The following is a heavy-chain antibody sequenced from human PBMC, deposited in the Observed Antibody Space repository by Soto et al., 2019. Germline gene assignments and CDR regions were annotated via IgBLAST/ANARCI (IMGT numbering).Heavy chain of an antibody. CDR1: GGSCSGYY. D-gene: IGHD2-2*01. V-gene: IGHV4-34*12. Sequence: QVQIQQWGAGLLKPSETLSLTCGVYGGSCSGYYWSWIRQPPGKGLEWIGEIIHTGSTNYNPSLKSRVAISIDTSKKQYSLKLSSVTAADTAVYYCARTGQPPSDYWGQGALVTVSS. J-gene: IGHJ4*02. CDR2: IIHTGST. CDR3: ARTGQPPSDY.